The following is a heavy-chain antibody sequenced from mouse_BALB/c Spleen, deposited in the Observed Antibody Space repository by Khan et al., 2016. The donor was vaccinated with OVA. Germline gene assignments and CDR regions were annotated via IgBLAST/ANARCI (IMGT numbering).Heavy chain of an antibody. V-gene: IGHV1-7*01. D-gene: IGHD4-1*01. CDR3: ARALGSMDY. CDR1: GYTFTSYW. J-gene: IGHJ4*01. Sequence: QVQLQQSGAELAKPGASVKMSCKASGYTFTSYWMHWVKQRPGQGLEWIGYINPSTGYTEYNQKFKDKATLPADKSSSTAYMQLSSLTSEDSAVYYCARALGSMDYWGQGTSVTVSS. CDR2: INPSTGYT.